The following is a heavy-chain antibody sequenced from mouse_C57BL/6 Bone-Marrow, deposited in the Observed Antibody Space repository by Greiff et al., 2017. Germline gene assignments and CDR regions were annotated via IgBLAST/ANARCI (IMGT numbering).Heavy chain of an antibody. V-gene: IGHV1-55*01. CDR2: IYPGSGST. CDR1: GYTFTSYW. CDR3: ARASLRWGHEFAY. J-gene: IGHJ3*01. D-gene: IGHD1-1*02. Sequence: QVQLQQPGAELVKPGASVKMSCKASGYTFTSYWITWLKQRPGQGLVWIGDIYPGSGSTNYNEKFKSKATLTVDTSSSTAYMQLSSLPSEDSAVYDCARASLRWGHEFAYWGQGTLVTVSA.